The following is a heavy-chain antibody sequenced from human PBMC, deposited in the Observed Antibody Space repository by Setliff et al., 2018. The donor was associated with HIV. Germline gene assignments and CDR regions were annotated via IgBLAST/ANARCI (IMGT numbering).Heavy chain of an antibody. J-gene: IGHJ5*02. CDR3: AKRRSRYGSGSSYPLDL. D-gene: IGHD3-10*01. CDR2: ISGSGNTT. V-gene: IGHV3-23*01. Sequence: PGGSLRLSCEASGFTFSAFFMTWVRLAPGKGLEWVAGISGSGNTTFPSDSLRGRFVASRDNSRNRLYLQMNSLRVEDTAVYFCAKRRSRYGSGSSYPLDLWGPGTLVTVSS. CDR1: GFTFSAFF.